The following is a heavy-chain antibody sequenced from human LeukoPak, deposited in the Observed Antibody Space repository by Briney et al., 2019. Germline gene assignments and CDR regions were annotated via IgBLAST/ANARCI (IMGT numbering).Heavy chain of an antibody. D-gene: IGHD1-26*01. J-gene: IGHJ4*02. CDR3: ARAGRVFIVGATDFDY. CDR1: GGSFSGYY. CDR2: INHSGST. V-gene: IGHV4-34*01. Sequence: PSETLSLTCAVYGGSFSGYYWSWIRQPPGKGLEWIGEINHSGSTNYNPSLKSRVTISVDTSKNQFSLKLSSVTAADTAVYYCARAGRVFIVGATDFDYWGQGTLVTVSS.